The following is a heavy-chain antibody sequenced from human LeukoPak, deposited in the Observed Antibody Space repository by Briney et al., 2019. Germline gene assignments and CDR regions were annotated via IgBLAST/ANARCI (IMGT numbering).Heavy chain of an antibody. Sequence: GGSLRLSCVASGFTVSTNYMSWVRQAPGKGLEWVSVIYSGGSTYYADSVKGRFTISRDNSKNTLYLQMNSLRAEDTAVYYCAKSEYSSSVGYFDLWGRGTLVTVSS. CDR2: IYSGGST. CDR3: AKSEYSSSVGYFDL. J-gene: IGHJ2*01. CDR1: GFTVSTNY. D-gene: IGHD6-6*01. V-gene: IGHV3-53*01.